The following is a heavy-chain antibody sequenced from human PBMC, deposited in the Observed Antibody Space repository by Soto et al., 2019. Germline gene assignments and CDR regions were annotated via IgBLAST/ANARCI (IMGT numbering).Heavy chain of an antibody. CDR1: GGSFSGYY. CDR2: INHSGST. V-gene: IGHV4-34*01. CDR3: ARFVRSCSATTCSTRADV. D-gene: IGHD2-2*01. Sequence: ASETLSLTCAVYGGSFSGYYWSWIRQPPGKGLEWIGEINHSGSTNYNPSLKSRVTISVDTSKNQFSLKLRSVIVADTAVYHCARFVRSCSATTCSTRADVWGQGITVTVSS. J-gene: IGHJ6*02.